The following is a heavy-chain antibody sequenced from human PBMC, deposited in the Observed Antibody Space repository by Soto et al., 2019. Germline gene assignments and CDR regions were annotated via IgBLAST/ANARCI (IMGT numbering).Heavy chain of an antibody. CDR2: ISYDGSNK. CDR1: GFPFSSYG. CDR3: AKSPLGAVYGPFDY. J-gene: IGHJ4*02. Sequence: PGGSLRLSCAASGFPFSSYGMHLVRQSPGKGLEWVAFISYDGSNKYYADSVKGRFTISRDNSKNTLYLQMNSLRAEDTAVYYCAKSPLGAVYGPFDYWGQGTLVTVSS. V-gene: IGHV3-30*18. D-gene: IGHD2-8*01.